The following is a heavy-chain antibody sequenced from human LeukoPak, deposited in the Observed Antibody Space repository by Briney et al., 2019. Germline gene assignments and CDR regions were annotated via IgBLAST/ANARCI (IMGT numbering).Heavy chain of an antibody. J-gene: IGHJ4*02. CDR3: AKAYYDDYATAPRDFYY. V-gene: IGHV3-72*01. CDR1: GFSFSDHY. Sequence: GGSLRLSCAASGFSFSDHYMDWVRQAPGKGLEWVGRTRNKANSYTTEYAASVKGRFTISRHDSENSLYLQMNSLTTEDTAVYYCAKAYYDDYATAPRDFYYWGQGTLVTVSS. CDR2: TRNKANSYTT. D-gene: IGHD4-17*01.